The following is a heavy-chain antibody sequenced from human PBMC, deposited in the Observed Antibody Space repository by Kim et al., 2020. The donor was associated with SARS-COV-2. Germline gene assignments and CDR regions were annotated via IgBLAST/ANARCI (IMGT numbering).Heavy chain of an antibody. V-gene: IGHV4-59*09. D-gene: IGHD5-18*01. J-gene: IGHJ5*02. Sequence: PSFTGRVLISVDTSKNQFSLKLSSVTAADTAVYYCARGHVGSYGFEWFDPWGQGTLVTVSS. CDR3: ARGHVGSYGFEWFDP.